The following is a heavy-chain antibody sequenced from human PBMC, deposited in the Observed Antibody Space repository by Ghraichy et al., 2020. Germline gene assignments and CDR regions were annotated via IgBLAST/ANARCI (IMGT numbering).Heavy chain of an antibody. CDR2: IKTETDGGTT. J-gene: IGHJ6*02. CDR1: GFRFNTDW. D-gene: IGHD2-2*01. Sequence: GESLNISCAASGFRFNTDWMSWVRQAPGKGLEWVGRIKTETDGGTTDYGAPVKGRFTISRDDSKNTLYLQMNSLKSEDTAVYYCTTDRPAAPASYYYGMDVWGQGTTVTVSS. V-gene: IGHV3-15*01. CDR3: TTDRPAAPASYYYGMDV.